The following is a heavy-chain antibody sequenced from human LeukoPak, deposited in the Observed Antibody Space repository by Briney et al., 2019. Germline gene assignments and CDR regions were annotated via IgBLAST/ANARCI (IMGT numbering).Heavy chain of an antibody. D-gene: IGHD4-11*01. CDR1: GYTFTSHG. J-gene: IGHJ4*02. Sequence: ASVKVSCKTSGYTFTSHGIIWLRQAPGQGLEWMGWIRPSNGDTKYAEKVQGRLSMTTDTYTTTAYMELRSLRSDDTAVYYCARDWPTVIADYWGQGTLVTVSS. V-gene: IGHV1-18*01. CDR2: IRPSNGDT. CDR3: ARDWPTVIADY.